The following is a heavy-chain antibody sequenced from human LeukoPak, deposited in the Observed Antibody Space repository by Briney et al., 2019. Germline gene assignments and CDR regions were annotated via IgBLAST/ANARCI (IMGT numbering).Heavy chain of an antibody. Sequence: GSLRLSCAASGFTFSNYWMGWVRQPPGKGLQWVANIKEDGSEKYYVDSVKGRFTISRDNPKNTLYLQMNSLRAEDTAVYYCAKDNSGSYLGLIDYWGQGTLVTVSS. CDR1: GFTFSNYW. CDR2: IKEDGSEK. CDR3: AKDNSGSYLGLIDY. J-gene: IGHJ4*02. V-gene: IGHV3-7*01. D-gene: IGHD1-26*01.